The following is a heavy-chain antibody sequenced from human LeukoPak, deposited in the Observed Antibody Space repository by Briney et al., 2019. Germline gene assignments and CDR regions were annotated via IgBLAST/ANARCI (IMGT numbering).Heavy chain of an antibody. CDR3: ARGGDDYVWGSKRYYFDY. J-gene: IGHJ4*02. V-gene: IGHV1-18*01. CDR1: GGTFSSYA. D-gene: IGHD3-16*01. CDR2: ISAYNGNT. Sequence: ASVKVSCKASGGTFSSYAISWVRQAPGQGLEWMGWISAYNGNTNYAQKLPGRVTMTTDTSTSTAYMELRSLRSDDTAVYYCARGGDDYVWGSKRYYFDYWGQGTLVTVSS.